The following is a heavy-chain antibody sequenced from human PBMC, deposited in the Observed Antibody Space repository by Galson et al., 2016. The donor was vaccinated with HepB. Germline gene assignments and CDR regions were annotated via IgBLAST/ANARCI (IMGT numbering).Heavy chain of an antibody. J-gene: IGHJ5*02. D-gene: IGHD6-13*01. CDR2: IIWNSGSV. V-gene: IGHV3-9*01. CDR1: GFTFDDYA. CDR3: AKAQSSYSSSWLPVDP. Sequence: SLRLSCAASGFTFDDYAMHWVRQGPGKGLEWVSGIIWNSGSVAYADSVKGRFTISRDNAKNSLYLQMNSLRAEDTALYYCAKAQSSYSSSWLPVDPWGQGTLVTVSS.